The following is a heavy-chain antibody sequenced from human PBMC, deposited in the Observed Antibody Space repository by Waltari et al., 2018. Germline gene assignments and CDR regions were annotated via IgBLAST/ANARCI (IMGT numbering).Heavy chain of an antibody. D-gene: IGHD3-10*01. J-gene: IGHJ6*03. CDR3: ARARRNYYCSGKNMDV. Sequence: QVQLQQWGAGLLKPSETLSLTCAVYGGSFSGYYWSWIRQPPWKGLEWIGEINHSGSTNYNPSLKSRVTISVDTSKNQFSLKLSSVTAADTAVYYCARARRNYYCSGKNMDVWGKGTTVTVSS. V-gene: IGHV4-34*01. CDR1: GGSFSGYY. CDR2: INHSGST.